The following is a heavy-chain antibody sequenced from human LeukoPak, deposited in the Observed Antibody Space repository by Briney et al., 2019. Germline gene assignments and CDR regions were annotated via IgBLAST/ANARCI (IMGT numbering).Heavy chain of an antibody. CDR1: GFTFSSSA. V-gene: IGHV3-23*01. J-gene: IGHJ4*02. Sequence: GGSLRLSCAASGFTFSSSAMSWVRQAPGKGLEWVSSISGSGSGGSTYYAASVKGRFTISRDNSKNTLYLQMNSLRVEDTAVYYCAKSGYNRFDYWGQGTLVTVSS. CDR2: ISGSGSGGST. D-gene: IGHD5-24*01. CDR3: AKSGYNRFDY.